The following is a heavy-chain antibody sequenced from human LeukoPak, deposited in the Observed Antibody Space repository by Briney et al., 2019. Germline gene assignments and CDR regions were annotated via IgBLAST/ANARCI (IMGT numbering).Heavy chain of an antibody. CDR1: DDSLSQYF. Sequence: SETLSLTCTVSDDSLSQYFWVWIRQPAGKQLEWIGRIYSSGYTNYNPSLQSRVSMSLDTSTNQFFLNLTSVTAADTAVYYCARPKGKGRDAFDVWGLGTMVTVSS. CDR2: IYSSGYT. V-gene: IGHV4-4*07. CDR3: ARPKGKGRDAFDV. J-gene: IGHJ3*01.